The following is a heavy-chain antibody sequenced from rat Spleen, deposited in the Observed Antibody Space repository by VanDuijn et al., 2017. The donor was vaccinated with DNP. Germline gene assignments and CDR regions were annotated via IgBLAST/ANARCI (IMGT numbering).Heavy chain of an antibody. CDR1: GYTFTVNY. V-gene: IGHV1-43*01. D-gene: IGHD1-1*01. Sequence: QIQLRQSGAELAEPGSSVKISCKSSGYTFTVNYIGWIKQTTGQGLQYIGYINTGSGGTNYNEKFKGKATLTVDKSSMTAFMQLSSLTPDDSAVYYCASGGDGIWFAYWGQGTLVTVSS. J-gene: IGHJ3*01. CDR3: ASGGDGIWFAY. CDR2: INTGSGGT.